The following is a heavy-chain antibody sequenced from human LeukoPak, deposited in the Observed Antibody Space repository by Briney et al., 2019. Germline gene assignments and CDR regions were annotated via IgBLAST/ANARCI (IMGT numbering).Heavy chain of an antibody. J-gene: IGHJ4*02. V-gene: IGHV4-39*01. CDR2: IYYSGST. D-gene: IGHD1-26*01. CDR1: GGSISSSSYY. Sequence: PSETLSLTCTVSGGSISSSSYYWGWIRQTPGKGLEWIGSIYYSGSTFYSPSLKSRVTISLDTSKNQFSLKLSSVTAADTAVYYCASLRERSYYARGFDYWGQGTLVTVSS. CDR3: ASLRERSYYARGFDY.